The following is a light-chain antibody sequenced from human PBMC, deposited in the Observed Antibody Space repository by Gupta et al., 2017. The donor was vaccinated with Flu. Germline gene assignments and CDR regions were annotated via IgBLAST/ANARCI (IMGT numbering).Light chain of an antibody. J-gene: IGLJ3*02. V-gene: IGLV2-14*03. CDR1: SSDVGGYNY. CDR3: SSYTSSSTV. Sequence: GTSSDVGGYNYVSWYQQHPGKAPKIMIYDVSNRPSGVSNRFSGSKSGNTASLTISGLQAEDEGDYYCSSYTSSSTVFGGGTKLTVL. CDR2: DVS.